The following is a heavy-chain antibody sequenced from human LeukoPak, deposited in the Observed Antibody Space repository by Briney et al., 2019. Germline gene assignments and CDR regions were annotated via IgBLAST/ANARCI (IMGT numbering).Heavy chain of an antibody. D-gene: IGHD1-20*01. Sequence: PSETLSLTCTVSGGSISSGSYYWSWIRQPAGKGLGWIGRIYTSGSTNYNPSLKSRVIISVDTSKNQFSLKLSSVTAADTAVYYCARGAHYYNSNEYYFDYWGQGTLVTVSS. CDR3: ARGAHYYNSNEYYFDY. CDR1: GGSISSGSYY. CDR2: IYTSGST. J-gene: IGHJ4*02. V-gene: IGHV4-61*02.